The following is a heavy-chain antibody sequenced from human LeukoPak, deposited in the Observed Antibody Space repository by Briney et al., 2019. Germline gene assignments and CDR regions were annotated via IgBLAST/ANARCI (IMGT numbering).Heavy chain of an antibody. Sequence: GGSLRLSCAASGFTFSSYAMHWVRQAPGKGLEYVSAISSNGGSTYYANSVKGRFTISRDNSKNTLYLQMGSLRAEDMAVYYCAKDRPSRYYCSGGSCPFDYWSQGTLVTVSS. CDR2: ISSNGGST. D-gene: IGHD2-15*01. J-gene: IGHJ4*02. CDR1: GFTFSSYA. V-gene: IGHV3-64*01. CDR3: AKDRPSRYYCSGGSCPFDY.